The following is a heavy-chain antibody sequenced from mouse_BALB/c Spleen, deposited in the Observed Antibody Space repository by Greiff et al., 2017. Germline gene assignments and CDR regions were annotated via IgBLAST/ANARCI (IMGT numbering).Heavy chain of an antibody. CDR1: GYTFTSYT. D-gene: IGHD2-4*01. Sequence: VQLQQSGAELARPGASVKMSCKASGYTFTSYTMHWVKQRPGQGLEWIGYINPSSGYTNYNQKFKDKATLTADKSSSTAYMQLSSLTSEDSAVYYCARKGVYYDYDEEGLYAMDYWGQGTSVTVSS. CDR3: ARKGVYYDYDEEGLYAMDY. J-gene: IGHJ4*01. CDR2: INPSSGYT. V-gene: IGHV1-4*01.